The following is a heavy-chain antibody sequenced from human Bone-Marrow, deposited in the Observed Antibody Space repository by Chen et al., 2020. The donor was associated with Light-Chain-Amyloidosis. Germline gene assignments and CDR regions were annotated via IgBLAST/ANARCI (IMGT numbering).Heavy chain of an antibody. CDR1: GLTFSDYA. CDR2: ARGGDGPT. Sequence: VQLVESGGGLVQPGGSLRRSCVGSGLTFSDYAMTRVRQAPGKGLEWVSVARGGDGPTYYADSVRGRFTIYRDNSKNTLYLQMNSLRAEDTAVYYCAKDRCTSISCSDFDYWGQGTLVTVSS. CDR3: AKDRCTSISCSDFDY. J-gene: IGHJ4*02. V-gene: IGHV3-23*04. D-gene: IGHD2-2*01.